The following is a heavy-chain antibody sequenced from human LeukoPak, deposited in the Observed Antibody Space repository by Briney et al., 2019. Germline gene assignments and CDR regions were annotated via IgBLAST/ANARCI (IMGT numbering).Heavy chain of an antibody. D-gene: IGHD3-10*01. Sequence: SETLSLTCAAYGGSFSGYYWSWIRQPPGKGLEWIGEINHSGSTNYNPSLKSRVTISVDTSKNQFSLKLSSVTAADTAVYYCAKDGSGSYRTWGQGTLVTVSS. V-gene: IGHV4-34*01. J-gene: IGHJ5*02. CDR2: INHSGST. CDR3: AKDGSGSYRT. CDR1: GGSFSGYY.